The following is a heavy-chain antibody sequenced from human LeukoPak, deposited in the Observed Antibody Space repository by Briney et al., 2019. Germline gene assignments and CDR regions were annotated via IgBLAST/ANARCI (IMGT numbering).Heavy chain of an antibody. Sequence: GGSLRLSCAASGFNFSVYPMTWVRQAPGKGLEWVSALGASGDNTYYADSVKDRFTISRDNSKSTLYLQINRLRADDSAIYYCAMDRGYWGQGTLVAVSS. D-gene: IGHD2-15*01. CDR3: AMDRGY. J-gene: IGHJ4*02. CDR1: GFNFSVYP. CDR2: LGASGDNT. V-gene: IGHV3-23*01.